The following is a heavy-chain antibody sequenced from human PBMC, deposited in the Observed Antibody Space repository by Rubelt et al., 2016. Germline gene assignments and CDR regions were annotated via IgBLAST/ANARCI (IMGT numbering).Heavy chain of an antibody. Sequence: GGGLVQPGGSLRLSCAASGFTFSNYPMHWVRQAPGKGPVWVSRINTDGSSTNYADSVKGRFTISRDNAKNTLYLQMNSLRAEDTALYYCANYDFWSGYGYFQHWGQGTLVTVSS. CDR2: INTDGSST. D-gene: IGHD3-3*01. CDR1: GFTFSNYP. CDR3: ANYDFWSGYGYFQH. J-gene: IGHJ1*01. V-gene: IGHV3-74*01.